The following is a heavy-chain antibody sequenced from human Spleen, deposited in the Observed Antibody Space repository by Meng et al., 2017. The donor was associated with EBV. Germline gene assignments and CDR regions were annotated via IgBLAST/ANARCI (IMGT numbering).Heavy chain of an antibody. CDR3: AKSPNRRLVGILNHDPFDI. Sequence: EVQLVPSGVKGKKPGTTVKISCKMFGYIFIGSYIHWVKQAPGKGLEWMGLVDPEDGETTYGEKFQGRVTITADTSTDTAYMELSSLRFTDSAVYYCAKSPNRRLVGILNHDPFDIWGQGTMVTVSS. CDR2: VDPEDGET. V-gene: IGHV1-69-2*01. D-gene: IGHD1-26*01. J-gene: IGHJ3*02. CDR1: GYIFIGSY.